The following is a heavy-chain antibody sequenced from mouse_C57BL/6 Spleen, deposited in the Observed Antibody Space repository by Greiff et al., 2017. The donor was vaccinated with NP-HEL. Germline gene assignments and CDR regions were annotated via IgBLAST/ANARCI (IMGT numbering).Heavy chain of an antibody. CDR1: GFTFSDYG. D-gene: IGHD3-2*02. CDR2: ISSGSSTI. Sequence: DVKLVESGGGLVKPGGSLKLSCAASGFTFSDYGMHWVRQAPEKGLEWVAYISSGSSTIYYADTVKGRFTISRDNAKNTLFLQMTSLRSEDTAMYYCARPRAAQAYYAMDYWGQGTSVTVSS. V-gene: IGHV5-17*01. CDR3: ARPRAAQAYYAMDY. J-gene: IGHJ4*01.